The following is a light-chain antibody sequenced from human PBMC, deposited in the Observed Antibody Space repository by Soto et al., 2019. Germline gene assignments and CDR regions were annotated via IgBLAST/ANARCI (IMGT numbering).Light chain of an antibody. CDR2: GAS. J-gene: IGKJ1*01. V-gene: IGKV1-13*02. Sequence: AIQLTQSPSSLSASVGDRVTITCRASQGITSAFAWYQQRPGKAPKLLIYGASTLGSGVPSRFSGSGSGTDFTLTFSSLQPEDFATYYCQQYYTFPWMFGQGTKVEIK. CDR1: QGITSA. CDR3: QQYYTFPWM.